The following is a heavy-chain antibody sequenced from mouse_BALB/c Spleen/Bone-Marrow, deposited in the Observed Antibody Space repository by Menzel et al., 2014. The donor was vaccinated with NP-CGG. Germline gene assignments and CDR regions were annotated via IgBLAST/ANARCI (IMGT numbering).Heavy chain of an antibody. D-gene: IGHD2-2*01. CDR3: ARSYGYERSWFAY. Sequence: EVQLQESGPEVVKPGASVKISCKTSGYTFTEYTMHWVKQSHGKSLEWIGGINPNNGGTTYNQKFKGRATLTVDKSSSTAYMELRSLTSEDSAVYYCARSYGYERSWFAYWGQGTLVTVSA. J-gene: IGHJ3*01. V-gene: IGHV1-18*01. CDR2: INPNNGGT. CDR1: GYTFTEYT.